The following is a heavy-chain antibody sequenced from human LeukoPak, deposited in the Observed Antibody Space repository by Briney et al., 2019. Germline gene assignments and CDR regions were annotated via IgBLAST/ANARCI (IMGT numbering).Heavy chain of an antibody. J-gene: IGHJ2*01. CDR2: IYYSGST. Sequence: SETLSLTCTVSGGSISSYYWSWIRQPPGKGLEWIGYIYYSGSTNYNPSLKSRVTISVDTSKNQFSLKLSSVTAADTAVYYCAREGKYQLLGGGRYFDLWGRGTLVTVSS. CDR1: GGSISSYY. D-gene: IGHD2-2*01. V-gene: IGHV4-59*12. CDR3: AREGKYQLLGGGRYFDL.